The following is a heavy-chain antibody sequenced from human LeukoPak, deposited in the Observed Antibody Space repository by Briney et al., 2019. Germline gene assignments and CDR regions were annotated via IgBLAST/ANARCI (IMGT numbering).Heavy chain of an antibody. V-gene: IGHV4-59*01. J-gene: IGHJ5*02. CDR1: GASITTYN. CDR3: ARVVAAAAWLDP. CDR2: IYYSGST. Sequence: SETLSLTCTVSGASITTYNWAWIRQPPGKGLEWIGYIYYSGSTKYNPPLKSRVTISVGTSKKQFSLKVSSVTAADTALYYCARVVAAAAWLDPWGQGILVTVSP. D-gene: IGHD6-13*01.